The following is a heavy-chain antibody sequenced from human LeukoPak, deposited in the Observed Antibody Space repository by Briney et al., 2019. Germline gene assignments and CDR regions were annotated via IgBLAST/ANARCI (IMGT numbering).Heavy chain of an antibody. V-gene: IGHV3-23*01. Sequence: VGSLRLSCAASGFSFINYAMSWVRQAPGKGLEWVSVISGGGVNIFYAESVKGRFTISRDDSKNTVYLQMNSLRAEDTAVYYCAKDPIYYASAAPYYFDYWGQGTLVTVSS. J-gene: IGHJ4*02. CDR2: ISGGGVNI. D-gene: IGHD2-2*01. CDR1: GFSFINYA. CDR3: AKDPIYYASAAPYYFDY.